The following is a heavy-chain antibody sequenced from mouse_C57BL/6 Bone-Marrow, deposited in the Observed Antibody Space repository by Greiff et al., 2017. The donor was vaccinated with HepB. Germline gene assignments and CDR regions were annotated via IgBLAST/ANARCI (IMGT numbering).Heavy chain of an antibody. CDR3: ATHYGSSPAWFAY. V-gene: IGHV1-81*01. CDR2: IYPRSGNT. Sequence: QVQLKESGAELARPGASVKLSCKASGYTFTSYGISWVKQRTGQGLEWIGEIYPRSGNTYYNEKFKGKATLTADKSSSTAYMELRSLTSEDSAVYFCATHYGSSPAWFAYWGQGTLVTVSA. D-gene: IGHD1-1*01. J-gene: IGHJ3*01. CDR1: GYTFTSYG.